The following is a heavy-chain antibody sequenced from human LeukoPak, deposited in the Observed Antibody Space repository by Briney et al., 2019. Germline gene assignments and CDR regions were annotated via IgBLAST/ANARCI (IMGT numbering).Heavy chain of an antibody. CDR3: AKHRRSSGYAFDI. V-gene: IGHV3-21*04. CDR2: ISSSSRYT. D-gene: IGHD3-9*01. CDR1: GFTFSSYS. J-gene: IGHJ3*02. Sequence: GGSLRLSCAASGFTFSSYSMNWVRQAPGKGLEWVSSISSSSRYTYYADSVKGRFTISRDNAKNSLYLQMNSLRAEDTAVYYCAKHRRSSGYAFDIWGQGTMVTVSS.